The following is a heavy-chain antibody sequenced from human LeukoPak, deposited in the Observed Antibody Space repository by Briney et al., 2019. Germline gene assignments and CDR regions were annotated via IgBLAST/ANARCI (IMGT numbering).Heavy chain of an antibody. CDR3: ARGLSYVVRERRGLEGLY. V-gene: IGHV3-53*01. D-gene: IGHD3-16*02. CDR1: GFSVSNNY. CDR2: IYSGGTT. Sequence: GGSLRLSCEASGFSVSNNYMTWVRQAPGKGLEWVSVIYSGGTTYYGDSVEGRFTISRDNSRNTLNLQMNSLRAEDTAVYYCARGLSYVVRERRGLEGLYWGQGTLVTVSS. J-gene: IGHJ4*02.